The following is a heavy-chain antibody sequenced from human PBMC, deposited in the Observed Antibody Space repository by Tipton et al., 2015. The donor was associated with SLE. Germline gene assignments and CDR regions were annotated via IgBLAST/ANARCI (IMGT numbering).Heavy chain of an antibody. D-gene: IGHD6-25*01. V-gene: IGHV3-7*03. Sequence: SLRLSCAASGFTFSDYYMSWIRQAPGKGLEWVANIKQDGSEKYYVDSVKGRFTISRDNAKNSLYLQMNSLRAADTAVYYCTRAVPWSGCRTAGYGLYFDHWGRGALVTVSS. J-gene: IGHJ2*01. CDR3: TRAVPWSGCRTAGYGLYFDH. CDR1: GFTFSDYY. CDR2: IKQDGSEK.